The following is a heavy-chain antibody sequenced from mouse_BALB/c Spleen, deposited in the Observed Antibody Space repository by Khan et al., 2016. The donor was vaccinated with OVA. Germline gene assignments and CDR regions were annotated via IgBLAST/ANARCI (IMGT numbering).Heavy chain of an antibody. J-gene: IGHJ3*01. D-gene: IGHD1-1*01. CDR3: ARLYYGSSFAY. V-gene: IGHV4-1*02. CDR2: INPDSSSL. Sequence: VKLLEPGGGLVQPGGSLKLSCAASGFDFRRYRMSWVRQAPGKGLEWIGEINPDSSSLNYTPSLKDKFIMSRDNAQNTLYLQMSKVRSEETALYYCARLYYGSSFAYGGQGTLVTGSA. CDR1: GFDFRRYR.